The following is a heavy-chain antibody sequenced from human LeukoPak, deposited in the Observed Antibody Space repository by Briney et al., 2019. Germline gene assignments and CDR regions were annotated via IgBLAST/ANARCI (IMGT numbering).Heavy chain of an antibody. V-gene: IGHV3-21*01. CDR1: GFTFSSYS. Sequence: GGSLRLSCAASGFTFSSYSMNWVRQAPGKGLEWVSSISSCGNYIYYADSLKGRFTISRDNAKNSLYLQMNSLRAEDTAVYYCARSDVNYYYGMDVWGQGTTVTVSS. CDR2: ISSCGNYI. D-gene: IGHD2-21*01. CDR3: ARSDVNYYYGMDV. J-gene: IGHJ6*02.